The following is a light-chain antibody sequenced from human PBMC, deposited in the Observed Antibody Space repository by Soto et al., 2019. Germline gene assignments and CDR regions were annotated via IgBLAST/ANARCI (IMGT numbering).Light chain of an antibody. CDR2: KAS. Sequence: DIQMTQSPSTLSASVGDRVTITCRASQTISTWLAWYQQKPGKAPKLLIYKASILESGGPSRFSGSGSGTEFTLTISSLQPEDFATYYCQQYNSYWTFAQGTKVDIK. J-gene: IGKJ1*01. V-gene: IGKV1-5*03. CDR3: QQYNSYWT. CDR1: QTISTW.